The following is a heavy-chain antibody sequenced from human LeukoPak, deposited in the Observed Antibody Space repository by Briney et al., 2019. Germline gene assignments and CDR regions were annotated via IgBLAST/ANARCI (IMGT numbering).Heavy chain of an antibody. CDR2: INHSGST. CDR1: GGSISSSSYY. V-gene: IGHV4-39*07. J-gene: IGHJ4*02. D-gene: IGHD3-16*01. Sequence: PSETLSLTCTVSGGSISSSSYYWGWIRQPPGKGLEWIGEINHSGSTNYNPSLKSRVTISVDRSKNQFSLKLSSVTAADTAVYYCARAGIMITFGGVNTIFDYWGQGTLVTVSS. CDR3: ARAGIMITFGGVNTIFDY.